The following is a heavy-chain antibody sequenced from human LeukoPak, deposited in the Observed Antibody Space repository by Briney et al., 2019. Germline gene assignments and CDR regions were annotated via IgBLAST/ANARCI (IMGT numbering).Heavy chain of an antibody. CDR2: IIPISGTV. V-gene: IGHV1-69*13. CDR3: ARDLLTYYDFWSGENNWFDP. Sequence: ASVKVSCKASGGTFSSYATSWVRQAPGQGLEWMGGIIPISGTVNYAQKFQGRVTITADESTSTAYMELSSLRSEDTAVYYCARDLLTYYDFWSGENNWFDPWGQGTLVTVSS. J-gene: IGHJ5*02. CDR1: GGTFSSYA. D-gene: IGHD3-3*01.